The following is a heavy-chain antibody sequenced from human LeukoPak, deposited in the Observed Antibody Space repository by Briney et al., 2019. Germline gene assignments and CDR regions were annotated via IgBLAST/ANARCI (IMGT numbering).Heavy chain of an antibody. CDR3: ARGGHCSGGSCSEGASDI. Sequence: GGSLRLSCAASGFIFSSYSMSWVRQAPGKGLEWVSSITGGSSYIYYADSVKGRFTVSRDNAKHSLYLQMNSLKAEDTAVYYCARGGHCSGGSCSEGASDIWGQGTMVTVSS. J-gene: IGHJ3*02. D-gene: IGHD2-15*01. CDR1: GFIFSSYS. V-gene: IGHV3-21*01. CDR2: ITGGSSYI.